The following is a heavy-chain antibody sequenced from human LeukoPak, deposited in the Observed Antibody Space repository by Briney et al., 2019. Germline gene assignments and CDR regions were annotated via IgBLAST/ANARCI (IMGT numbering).Heavy chain of an antibody. D-gene: IGHD3-22*01. CDR2: ISSSGSTI. CDR3: ASYPAYYDSSGYYYEDY. J-gene: IGHJ4*02. Sequence: PGGSLRLSCAASGFTFSDYYMSWIRQAPGKGLEWVSYISSSGSTIYYADSAKGRFTISRDNAKNSLYLQMNSLRAEDTAVYYCASYPAYYDSSGYYYEDYWGQGTLVTVSS. V-gene: IGHV3-11*01. CDR1: GFTFSDYY.